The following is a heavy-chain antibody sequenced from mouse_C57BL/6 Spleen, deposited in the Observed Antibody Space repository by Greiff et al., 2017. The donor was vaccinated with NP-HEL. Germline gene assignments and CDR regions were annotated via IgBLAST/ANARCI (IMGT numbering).Heavy chain of an antibody. V-gene: IGHV1-69*01. CDR2: IDPSDSYT. D-gene: IGHD2-2*01. Sequence: QVQLQQPGAELVMPGASVKLSCKASGYTFTSYWMHWVKQRPGQGLEWIGEIDPSDSYTNYNQKFKGKSTLTVDKSSSTAYLHLSSLTSEDSAVDYCSRLRRGDYYARDYWGQGTSVTVSS. J-gene: IGHJ4*01. CDR1: GYTFTSYW. CDR3: SRLRRGDYYARDY.